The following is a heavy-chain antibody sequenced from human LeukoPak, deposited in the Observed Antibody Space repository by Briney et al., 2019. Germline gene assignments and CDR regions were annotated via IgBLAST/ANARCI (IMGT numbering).Heavy chain of an antibody. CDR1: GYTFTSYD. Sequence: ASVKVSCKASGYTFTSYDINWVRQATGQGLEWMGWMNPNSGNTGYAQKFQGRVTITRNTSISTAYMEVSSLRSEDTAVYYCARAVADIVVVPAASYYYYYMDVWGKGTTVTVSS. J-gene: IGHJ6*03. CDR3: ARAVADIVVVPAASYYYYYMDV. D-gene: IGHD2-2*01. CDR2: MNPNSGNT. V-gene: IGHV1-8*03.